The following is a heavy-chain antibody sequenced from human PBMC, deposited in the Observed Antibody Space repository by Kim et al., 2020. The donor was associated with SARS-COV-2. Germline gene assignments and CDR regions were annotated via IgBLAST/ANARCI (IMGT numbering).Heavy chain of an antibody. CDR2: IRNKGNGYTT. J-gene: IGHJ4*02. V-gene: IGHV3-72*01. D-gene: IGHD3-9*01. Sequence: GGSLRLSCAASGFSFTDHYMDWVRQAPGKGLEWIGRIRNKGNGYTTQSIASVKGRFSFSRDDSKDSMYLQMNSLETEATAGYYCARGGGSDWSATAIDYWGQGTLVTVSS. CDR1: GFSFTDHY. CDR3: ARGGGSDWSATAIDY.